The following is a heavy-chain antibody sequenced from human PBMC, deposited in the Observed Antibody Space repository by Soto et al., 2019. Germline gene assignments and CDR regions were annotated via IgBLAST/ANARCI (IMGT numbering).Heavy chain of an antibody. CDR1: RGSISSLY. CDR3: ARDKITGLFDY. D-gene: IGHD2-8*02. V-gene: IGHV4-59*11. Sequence: SQTLSLTCTVSRGSISSLYWTWIRQHPVKGLEWMGHIYYSGSTSYNPSLKSRVTISVDTSKNQFSLKLTSVTAADTAVYYCARDKITGLFDYWGQGTLVTVSS. CDR2: IYYSGST. J-gene: IGHJ4*02.